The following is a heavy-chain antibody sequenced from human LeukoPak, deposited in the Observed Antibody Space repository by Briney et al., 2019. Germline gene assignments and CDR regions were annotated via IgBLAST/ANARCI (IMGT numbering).Heavy chain of an antibody. CDR1: GFTLKNYW. CDR3: ARDRDASTLGLFDL. CDR2: IKHDGSEK. J-gene: IGHJ4*02. D-gene: IGHD2-21*01. Sequence: GGSLRLSCAASGFTLKNYWMSWVRQDPGKGLEWVAKIKHDGSEKQYADSVKGRFTISRDNAKNSLYLEMNILRAEDTAVYYCARDRDASTLGLFDLWGQGTLVTVSS. V-gene: IGHV3-7*01.